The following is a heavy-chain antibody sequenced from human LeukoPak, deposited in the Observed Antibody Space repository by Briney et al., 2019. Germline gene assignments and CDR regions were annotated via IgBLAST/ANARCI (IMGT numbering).Heavy chain of an antibody. CDR3: AKAGRAARPDPFDY. D-gene: IGHD6-6*01. J-gene: IGHJ4*02. CDR1: GFSFSDTA. V-gene: IGHV3-23*01. CDR2: ISGTADNT. Sequence: GGSLRLSCAASGFSFSDTAMSWVRQAPGKGLEWVSTISGTADNTYYAESVKGRFSISRDNSKNTLYLQMNSLRAEDTAVYYCAKAGRAARPDPFDYWGQGTLVTVSS.